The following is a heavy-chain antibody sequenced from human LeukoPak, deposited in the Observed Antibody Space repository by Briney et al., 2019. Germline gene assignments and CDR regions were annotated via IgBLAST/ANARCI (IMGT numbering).Heavy chain of an antibody. J-gene: IGHJ4*02. CDR1: GGPLSSYY. D-gene: IGHD3-3*01. CDR2: IYTSGST. V-gene: IGHV4-4*07. Sequence: SETLSLTFTVPGGPLSSYYWSSIRQPPGKGLEWIGRIYTSGSTNYNPSLKSRITMSVDTSKNQFSLKLSSVTAADTAVYYCARGPMFFGVAYCDYWGQGTLVTVSS. CDR3: ARGPMFFGVAYCDY.